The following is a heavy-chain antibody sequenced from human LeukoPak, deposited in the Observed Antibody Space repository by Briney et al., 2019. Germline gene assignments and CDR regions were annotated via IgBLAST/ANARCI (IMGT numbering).Heavy chain of an antibody. Sequence: GESLKISCQGSGYSFTSYWFGWVGQLPGKGREWMGFIYAGNSGSSYGPPFQGQVTCSADKSISTAYLPWSSLKTSDTAMYYCARRYYSTPLFDQWGQGPLVSVSS. D-gene: IGHD2/OR15-2a*01. CDR3: ARRYYSTPLFDQ. J-gene: IGHJ4*02. CDR2: IYAGNSGS. CDR1: GYSFTSYW. V-gene: IGHV5-51*01.